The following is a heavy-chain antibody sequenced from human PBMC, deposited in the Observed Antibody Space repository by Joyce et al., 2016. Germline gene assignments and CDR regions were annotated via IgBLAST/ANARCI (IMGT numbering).Heavy chain of an antibody. V-gene: IGHV4-34*01. Sequence: QVQLQQWGAGLLKPSETLSLTCAVYDGSFSDYYWSWIRQPPGKGLEWIGEINHSGSTNYNPSLKSRIAISVDTSRNQFSLELSSVTAADTAVYYCARDYSSGPKWGYCYYYGMDVWGQGTTVTVSS. CDR1: DGSFSDYY. D-gene: IGHD6-19*01. CDR3: ARDYSSGPKWGYCYYYGMDV. J-gene: IGHJ6*02. CDR2: INHSGST.